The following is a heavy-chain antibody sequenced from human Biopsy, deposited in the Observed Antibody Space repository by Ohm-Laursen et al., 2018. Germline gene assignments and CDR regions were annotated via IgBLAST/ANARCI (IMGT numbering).Heavy chain of an antibody. J-gene: IGHJ3*01. CDR2: FSHTGIT. CDR3: ARGPYGDNAGAFDV. V-gene: IGHV4-34*01. Sequence: SETLSLTCTVDGGSFSGYDWTWIRQPPGKGLERVGEFSHTGITIYNPSLKSRLTISVDKSKNHFSLRLTSVTAADTATYFCARGPYGDNAGAFDVWGQGTVVTVSS. D-gene: IGHD4/OR15-4a*01. CDR1: GGSFSGYD.